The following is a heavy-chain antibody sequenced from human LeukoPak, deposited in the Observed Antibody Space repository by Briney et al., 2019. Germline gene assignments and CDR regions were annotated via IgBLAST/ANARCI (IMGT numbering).Heavy chain of an antibody. CDR1: GYRFTSYW. V-gene: IGHV5-51*01. D-gene: IGHD6-13*01. J-gene: IGHJ4*02. CDR3: ARRGLIAAAGSEFAY. CDR2: IYPGDSDT. Sequence: GESLKISCKGSGYRFTSYWIGWVRRMPGKGLEWMGIIYPGDSDTRYSPSFQGQVTISADKSITTAYLQWSSLKASGTAMYYCARRGLIAAAGSEFAYWGQGTLVTVSS.